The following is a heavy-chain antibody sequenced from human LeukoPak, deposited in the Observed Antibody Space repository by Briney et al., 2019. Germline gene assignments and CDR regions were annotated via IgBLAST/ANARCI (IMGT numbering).Heavy chain of an antibody. V-gene: IGHV3-53*01. D-gene: IGHD3-10*01. CDR2: IYSGGST. Sequence: TGGSLRLSCAASGFTVSSNYMSWVRQAPGKGLEWVSVIYSGGSTYYADSVKGRFTISRDNSKNTLYLQMNNLRAEDTAVYYCASGSGSYRTPYYYMDVWGQGTTVTVSS. J-gene: IGHJ6*03. CDR1: GFTVSSNY. CDR3: ASGSGSYRTPYYYMDV.